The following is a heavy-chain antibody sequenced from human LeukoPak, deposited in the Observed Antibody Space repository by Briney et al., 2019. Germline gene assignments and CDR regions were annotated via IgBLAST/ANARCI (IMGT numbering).Heavy chain of an antibody. CDR1: GFTFSSYG. V-gene: IGHV3-30*02. CDR2: IRYDGSNK. J-gene: IGHJ4*02. D-gene: IGHD2-2*01. Sequence: GGSLRLSCAASGFTFSSYGMHWVRQAPGKGLEWVAFIRYDGSNKYYADSVKGRFTISRDNSKNTLYLQMNSLRAEDTAVYYCARDRCSTTSCYDYWGQGTLVTVSS. CDR3: ARDRCSTTSCYDY.